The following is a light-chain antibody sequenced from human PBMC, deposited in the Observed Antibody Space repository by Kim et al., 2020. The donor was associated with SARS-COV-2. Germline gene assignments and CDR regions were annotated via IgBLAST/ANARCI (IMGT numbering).Light chain of an antibody. CDR1: KLGDKY. J-gene: IGLJ1*01. CDR3: QAWDSSIYV. CDR2: RYN. Sequence: SYELTQPPSVSVSPGQTASITCSGDKLGDKYASWYQQKPGQSPVVVIFRYNRRPSGIPERFSGSNSGNTATLTISGTQAMDEADYYCQAWDSSIYVFGTGTKVTVL. V-gene: IGLV3-1*01.